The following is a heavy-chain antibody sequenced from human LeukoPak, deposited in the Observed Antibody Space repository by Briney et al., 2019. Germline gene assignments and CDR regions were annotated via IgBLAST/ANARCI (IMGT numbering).Heavy chain of an antibody. Sequence: SETLSLTCTVSGGSISNYYWSWIRRPPGKGLEWIGYIYYSVSTKYNPSLKSRVTISVDTSKNQFSLKLSSVTAADTAVYYCARGANSFDYWGQGTLVTVSS. CDR1: GGSISNYY. V-gene: IGHV4-59*01. CDR2: IYYSVST. D-gene: IGHD4/OR15-4a*01. CDR3: ARGANSFDY. J-gene: IGHJ4*02.